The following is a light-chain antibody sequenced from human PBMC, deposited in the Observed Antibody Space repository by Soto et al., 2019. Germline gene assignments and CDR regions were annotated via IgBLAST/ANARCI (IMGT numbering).Light chain of an antibody. CDR3: LHYGSSLFT. CDR2: GVS. CDR1: QSVSHNY. V-gene: IGKV3-20*01. Sequence: EIVLTQSPGTLSLSPGERVTLSCRASQSVSHNYIASYQQRPGQAPRLLLYGVSTRAPGVPDRFIGSGSGTDFTLTIFTLEPEDFAVYFCLHYGSSLFTFGPGTKVDIK. J-gene: IGKJ3*01.